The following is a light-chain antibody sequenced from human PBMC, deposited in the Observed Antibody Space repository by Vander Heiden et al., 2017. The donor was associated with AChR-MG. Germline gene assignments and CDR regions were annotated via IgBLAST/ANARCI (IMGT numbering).Light chain of an antibody. J-gene: IGLJ3*02. Sequence: QSVLTQPPSASGTPGQRVTISCSGSNSNIGSNYVYWYQQLPGTAPKLRSYRNNQRPSGVPDRLSGSKSDTSASLAISRLRSEDEADYYCAAWDDSLSVVVFGGGTKLTVL. CDR2: RNN. V-gene: IGLV1-47*01. CDR3: AAWDDSLSVVV. CDR1: NSNIGSNY.